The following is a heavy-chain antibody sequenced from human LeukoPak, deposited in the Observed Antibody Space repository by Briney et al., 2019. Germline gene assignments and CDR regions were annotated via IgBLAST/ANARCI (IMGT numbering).Heavy chain of an antibody. V-gene: IGHV3-30*02. CDR1: GFTFSSFG. D-gene: IGHD4-17*01. CDR2: IRHHGMNE. Sequence: GGSLRLSCAASGFTFSSFGMHWVRQTPTKGLEWVAFIRHHGMNESYVDSVKGRFTISRDNSKHTLYLQMNSLRVEDTAEYYCAKDRRDYGDYGLDYWGQGTLVTVSS. J-gene: IGHJ4*02. CDR3: AKDRRDYGDYGLDY.